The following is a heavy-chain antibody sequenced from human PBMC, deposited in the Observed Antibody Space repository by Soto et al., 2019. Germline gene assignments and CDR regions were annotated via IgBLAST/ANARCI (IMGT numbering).Heavy chain of an antibody. CDR3: AKVRESAADGHFDY. Sequence: GECLRVNGGSSGWTFSNYTKNWVRQAPGKGLEWVSVISGSGGSTYYADSVKGRFTISRDNSKNTLYLQMNSLRAEDTAVYYCAKVRESAADGHFDYWGPGTLVTVSS. J-gene: IGHJ4*02. D-gene: IGHD6-13*01. CDR2: ISGSGGST. CDR1: GWTFSNYT. V-gene: IGHV3-23*01.